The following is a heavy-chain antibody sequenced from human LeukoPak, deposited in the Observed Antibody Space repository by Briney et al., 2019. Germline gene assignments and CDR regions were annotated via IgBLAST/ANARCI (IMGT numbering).Heavy chain of an antibody. CDR1: GGSISSSSYY. Sequence: PSETLSLTCTVSGGSISSSSYYWGWIRQPPGEGLEWIGSIYYSGSTYYNPSLKSRVTISVDTSKNQFSLKLSSVTAADTAVYYCARRGIAAAGTGYWGQGTLVTVSS. D-gene: IGHD6-13*01. J-gene: IGHJ4*02. V-gene: IGHV4-39*01. CDR2: IYYSGST. CDR3: ARRGIAAAGTGY.